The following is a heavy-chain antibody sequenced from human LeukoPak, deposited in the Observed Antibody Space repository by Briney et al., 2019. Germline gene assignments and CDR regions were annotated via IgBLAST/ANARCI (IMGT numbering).Heavy chain of an antibody. J-gene: IGHJ4*02. CDR3: ARANSYFDF. Sequence: GGSLGLSCAASGFTFGDFWMSWVRQAPGKGLEWVANINQDGSEKYYVDSVKGRFTISRDNAKNSLYLQMNSLRDEDTAVYYCARANSYFDFWGQGTLVTVSS. CDR1: GFTFGDFW. V-gene: IGHV3-7*01. CDR2: INQDGSEK. D-gene: IGHD1-1*01.